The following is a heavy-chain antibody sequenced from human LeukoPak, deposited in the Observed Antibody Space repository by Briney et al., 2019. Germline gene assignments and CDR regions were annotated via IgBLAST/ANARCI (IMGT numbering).Heavy chain of an antibody. V-gene: IGHV3-7*01. Sequence: PGGSLRLSCAASGFTFSSYWMTWVRQAPGKGLEWVANINQDGSGEYYVDSVKGRFTISRDNAKNSLFLQMNSLRVEDTAVYYCARPVVVRGVDAFAIWGQGTMVTVSS. CDR1: GFTFSSYW. D-gene: IGHD2-21*01. J-gene: IGHJ3*02. CDR2: INQDGSGE. CDR3: ARPVVVRGVDAFAI.